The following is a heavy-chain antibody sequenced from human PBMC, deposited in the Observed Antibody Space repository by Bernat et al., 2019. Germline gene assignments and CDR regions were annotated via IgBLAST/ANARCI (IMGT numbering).Heavy chain of an antibody. CDR2: ISYDGSNK. D-gene: IGHD6-13*01. CDR1: GLTFSSYG. J-gene: IGHJ6*02. CDR3: AKPSSSWGNYYYYGMDV. V-gene: IGHV3-30*18. Sequence: QVQLVESGGGVVQPGRSLRLSCAASGLTFSSYGMHWVRQAPGKGLEWVAVISYDGSNKYYVDSVKGRFTISRDNSKNTLYLQMNSLRAEDTAVYYCAKPSSSWGNYYYYGMDVWGQGTTVTVSS.